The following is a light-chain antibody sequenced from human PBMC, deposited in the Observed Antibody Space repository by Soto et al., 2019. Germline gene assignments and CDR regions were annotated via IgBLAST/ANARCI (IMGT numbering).Light chain of an antibody. Sequence: AIQLTQSPSSLSASVGDRVTITCRASQGIRNDLGWYQQKPGKAPKLLIYAASSLQSGVPSRFSGSASGTDFTLTISSLQPQDFATYYCQQYKSASRTFAQGTKVDIK. CDR2: AAS. CDR1: QGIRND. V-gene: IGKV1-6*01. J-gene: IGKJ1*01. CDR3: QQYKSASRT.